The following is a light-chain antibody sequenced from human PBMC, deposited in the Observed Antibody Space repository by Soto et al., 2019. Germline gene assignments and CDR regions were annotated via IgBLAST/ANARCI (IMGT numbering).Light chain of an antibody. V-gene: IGKV1-27*01. CDR3: QKYSSVPL. CDR1: QGISNY. J-gene: IGKJ3*01. Sequence: DIQMTQSPSSLSASVGDRVTITCRASQGISNYISWYQQKPGKAPKLLIYAASTVQSGVPSRFSGSGSGTDFTLTINRLQAEDVATYSRQKYSSVPLFGPGTKVDIK. CDR2: AAS.